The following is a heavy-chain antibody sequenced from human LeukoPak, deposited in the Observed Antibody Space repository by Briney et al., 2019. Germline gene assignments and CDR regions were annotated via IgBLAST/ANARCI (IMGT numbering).Heavy chain of an antibody. V-gene: IGHV3-23*01. CDR3: AKDPPHVSWLFDY. D-gene: IGHD3-16*01. J-gene: IGHJ4*02. Sequence: PGGSLRLSCAASGFTFSSYGMSWVRRAPGKGPEWVSGISGSGGNTYYADSVKGRFTISRDNSKNTLYLQMNSLRAEDTAVYYCAKDPPHVSWLFDYWGQGTLVTVSS. CDR1: GFTFSSYG. CDR2: ISGSGGNT.